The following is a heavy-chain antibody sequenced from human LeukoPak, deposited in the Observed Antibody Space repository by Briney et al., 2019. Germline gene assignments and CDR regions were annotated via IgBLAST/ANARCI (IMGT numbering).Heavy chain of an antibody. J-gene: IGHJ5*02. CDR3: ARGGYSGYEANWLDP. Sequence: SETLSLTCTVSGGSISSYYWSWIRQPPGKGLEWIGYIYYSGSTNYNPSLKSRVTISVDTSKNQFSLKLSSVTAADTAVYYCARGGYSGYEANWLDPWGQGTLVTVSS. CDR1: GGSISSYY. CDR2: IYYSGST. V-gene: IGHV4-59*01. D-gene: IGHD5-12*01.